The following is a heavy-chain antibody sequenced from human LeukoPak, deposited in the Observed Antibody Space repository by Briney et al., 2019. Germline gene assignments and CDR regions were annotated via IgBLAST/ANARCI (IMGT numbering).Heavy chain of an antibody. V-gene: IGHV4-4*07. J-gene: IGHJ3*02. CDR1: GDSISYFY. CDR2: ISGSGST. Sequence: SETLSLTCSVSGDSISYFYWSWIRQAAGKGLEWIGRISGSGSTDYNASLKSRVTISVDTSKNQFSLKLSSVTAADTAVYYCARHKYSSGWPPEGAFDIWGQGTMVTVSS. CDR3: ARHKYSSGWPPEGAFDI. D-gene: IGHD6-19*01.